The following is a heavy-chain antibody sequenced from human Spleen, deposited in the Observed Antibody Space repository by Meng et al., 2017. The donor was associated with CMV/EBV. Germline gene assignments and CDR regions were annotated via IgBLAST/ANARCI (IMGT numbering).Heavy chain of an antibody. J-gene: IGHJ4*02. V-gene: IGHV4-30-4*01. Sequence: QVHLQASVPVPLNPSQPLSLTGTVSDGFTTSDDYYWSWIRQPPGKGLEWIGYIHYSGTTYYNPSLKSRIAISLDTSKNQFSLNLNSVTAADAAVYYCARDSPGGYGYFDSWGQGTLVTVSS. CDR3: ARDSPGGYGYFDS. CDR2: IHYSGTT. CDR1: DGFTTSDDYY. D-gene: IGHD5-12*01.